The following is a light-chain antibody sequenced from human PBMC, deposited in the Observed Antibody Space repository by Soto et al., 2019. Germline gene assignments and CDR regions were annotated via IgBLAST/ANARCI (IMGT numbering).Light chain of an antibody. Sequence: QAVVTQPPSASGTPGQRVTFSCSGSSSNIGSNTVNWYQLLPGAAPKLIIYSDSQRSSGVPDRFSGSKSGTTASLAISGLRSEDEGDYSCDSWDDSLDGPVFGGGTKLTV. CDR2: SDS. J-gene: IGLJ3*02. V-gene: IGLV1-44*01. CDR1: SSNIGSNT. CDR3: DSWDDSLDGPV.